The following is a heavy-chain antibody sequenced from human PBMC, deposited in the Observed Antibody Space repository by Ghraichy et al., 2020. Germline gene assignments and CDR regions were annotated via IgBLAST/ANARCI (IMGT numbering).Heavy chain of an antibody. V-gene: IGHV4-39*01. CDR2: IYYSGST. CDR1: GGSISSSCYY. CDR3: ARRPAVAGNNWFDP. D-gene: IGHD6-19*01. Sequence: SETLSLTCTVSGGSISSSCYYWVWLRQPPGKELEWIVSIYYSGSTYYNPSLKSRVTISVDTSKNQFSLKLSSVTAADTAVYYCARRPAVAGNNWFDPWGQGTLVTVSS. J-gene: IGHJ5*02.